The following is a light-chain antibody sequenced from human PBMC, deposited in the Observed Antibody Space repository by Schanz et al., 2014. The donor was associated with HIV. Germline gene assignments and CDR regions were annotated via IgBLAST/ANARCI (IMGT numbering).Light chain of an antibody. CDR2: GAS. CDR1: QSVSSRY. Sequence: EIVLTQSPGSLSLSPGERATLSCRTDQSVSSRYLAWYQQKAGQAPRLLIYGASNRATGIPDRFSGSGSGTDFTLTINRLEPEDFAVYYCQQYGSSPLLTFGGGTKVEIK. V-gene: IGKV3-20*01. CDR3: QQYGSSPLLT. J-gene: IGKJ4*01.